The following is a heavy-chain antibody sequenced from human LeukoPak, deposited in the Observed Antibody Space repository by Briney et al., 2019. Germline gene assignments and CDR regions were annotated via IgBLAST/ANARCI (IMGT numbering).Heavy chain of an antibody. CDR3: AGNLGYCSSTSCYYYMDV. CDR2: INHSGST. J-gene: IGHJ6*03. V-gene: IGHV4-34*08. D-gene: IGHD2-2*01. Sequence: GSLRLSCAASGFTFSSYSMNWVRQPPGKGLEWIGEINHSGSTNYNPSLKSRVTISVDTSKNQFSLKLSSVTAADTAVYYCAGNLGYCSSTSCYYYMDVWGKGTTVTISS. CDR1: GFTFSSYS.